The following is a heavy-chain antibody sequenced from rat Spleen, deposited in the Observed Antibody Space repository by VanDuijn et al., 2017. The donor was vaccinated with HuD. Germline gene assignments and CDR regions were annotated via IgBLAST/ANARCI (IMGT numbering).Heavy chain of an antibody. CDR1: GFTFSNFD. V-gene: IGHV5S23*01. CDR2: ISPSGVT. CDR3: ARAGYLRDWYFDF. J-gene: IGHJ1*01. Sequence: EVQLVESDGGLVQPGRSLKLSCSVSGFTFSNFDMAWVRQAPTKGLEWVASISPSGVTYYRDSVKGRFTVSRENAKSTLYLQMDSLRSEDTATYYCARAGYLRDWYFDFWGPGAMVTVSS. D-gene: IGHD2-2*01.